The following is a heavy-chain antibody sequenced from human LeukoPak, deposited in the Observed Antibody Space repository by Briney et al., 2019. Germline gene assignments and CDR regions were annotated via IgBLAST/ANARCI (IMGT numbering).Heavy chain of an antibody. CDR3: ARGYSSWFPYYYYYGMDV. CDR2: MNPNSGNT. CDR1: GYTFTSYD. D-gene: IGHD6-13*01. Sequence: ASVKVSCKASGYTFTSYDINRVRQATGQGLEWMGWMNPNSGNTGYAQKFQGRVTMTRNTSISTAYMELSSLRSEDTAVYYCARGYSSWFPYYYYYGMDVWGQGTTVTVSS. J-gene: IGHJ6*02. V-gene: IGHV1-8*01.